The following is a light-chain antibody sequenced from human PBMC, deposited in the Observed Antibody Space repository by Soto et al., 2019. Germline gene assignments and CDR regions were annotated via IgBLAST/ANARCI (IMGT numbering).Light chain of an antibody. CDR3: QSYDSSLSGFYV. J-gene: IGLJ1*01. CDR2: ANN. V-gene: IGLV1-40*01. CDR1: SSNIGAGYD. Sequence: QSVLTQPPSVSGAPGQRVTISCTGSSSNIGAGYDVHWYQHLPGRAPKLLIYANNNRPSGVPDRFSGSRSGTSASLAITGRQAEDEADYSCQSYDSSLSGFYVFGSGTKLTVL.